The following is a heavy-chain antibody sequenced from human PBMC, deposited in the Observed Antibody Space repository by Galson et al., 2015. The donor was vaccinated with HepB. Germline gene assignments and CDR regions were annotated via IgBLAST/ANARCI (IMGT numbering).Heavy chain of an antibody. V-gene: IGHV5-51*01. CDR1: GYSFTSYW. CDR2: IYPGDSDT. J-gene: IGHJ5*02. D-gene: IGHD3-22*01. Sequence: QSGAEVKKPGESLKISCKGSGYSFTSYWIGWVRQMPGKGLEWMGIIYPGDSDTRYSPSFQGQVTISADKSISTAYLQWSSLKASDTAMYYCARWMDSSGYYYWFDPWGQGTLVTVPS. CDR3: ARWMDSSGYYYWFDP.